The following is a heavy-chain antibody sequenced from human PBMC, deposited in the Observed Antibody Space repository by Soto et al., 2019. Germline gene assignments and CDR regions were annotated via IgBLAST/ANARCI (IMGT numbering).Heavy chain of an antibody. CDR3: ARDYTT. J-gene: IGHJ4*02. CDR1: GGTFRRDA. V-gene: IGHV1-69*01. CDR2: ILPMFSTG. Sequence: QVQLVQSGAEVKKPGSSVKVSCKAAGGTFRRDAFRWVRQAPGQGLEWMGGILPMFSTGNYAQRFQDRVTITADESTSTVYMELSSLRTEDTAMYYCARDYTTWGQGTLVTVSS. D-gene: IGHD1-1*01.